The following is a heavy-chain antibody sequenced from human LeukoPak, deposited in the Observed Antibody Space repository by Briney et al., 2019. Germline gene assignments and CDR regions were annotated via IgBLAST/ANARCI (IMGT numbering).Heavy chain of an antibody. CDR1: GGSISSYY. CDR3: AGERLMITFGGVIAPPNYYFDY. J-gene: IGHJ4*02. CDR2: IYTSGST. D-gene: IGHD3-16*02. V-gene: IGHV4-4*07. Sequence: PSETLSLTCTVSGGSISSYYWSWIRQPAGKGLEWIGRIYTSGSTNYNPSLKSRVTMSVDTSKNQFSLKLSSVTAADTAVYYCAGERLMITFGGVIAPPNYYFDYWGQGTLVTVSS.